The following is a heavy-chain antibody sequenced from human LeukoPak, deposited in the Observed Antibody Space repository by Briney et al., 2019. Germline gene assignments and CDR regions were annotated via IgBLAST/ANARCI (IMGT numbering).Heavy chain of an antibody. CDR1: GFTFSSYG. Sequence: GGSLRLSCAASGFTFSSYGMHGVRQAPRKGLEWVAVISYDGSNKYYADSVKGRFTISRDNSKNTLYLQMNSLRAEDTAVYYCAKELRGYSYGLRNNWFDPWGQGTLVTVSS. V-gene: IGHV3-30*18. CDR3: AKELRGYSYGLRNNWFDP. J-gene: IGHJ5*02. CDR2: ISYDGSNK. D-gene: IGHD5-18*01.